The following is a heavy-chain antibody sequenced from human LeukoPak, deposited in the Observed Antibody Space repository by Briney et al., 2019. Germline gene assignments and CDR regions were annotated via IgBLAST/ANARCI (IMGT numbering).Heavy chain of an antibody. CDR1: GGSISSYY. J-gene: IGHJ4*02. Sequence: PSETLSLTCTVSGGSISSYYWSWIRQPPGKGLEWIGYIYYSGSTNYNPSLKSRVTISVDTSKNQFSLKLSSVTAADTAVYYCASGPRRLGYCSGGSCYSSVFDYWGQGTLVTVSS. CDR3: ASGPRRLGYCSGGSCYSSVFDY. CDR2: IYYSGST. D-gene: IGHD2-15*01. V-gene: IGHV4-59*08.